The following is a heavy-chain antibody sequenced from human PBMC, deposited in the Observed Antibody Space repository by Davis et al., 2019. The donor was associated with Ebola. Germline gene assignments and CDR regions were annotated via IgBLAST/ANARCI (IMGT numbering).Heavy chain of an antibody. CDR2: ISPYSGNT. CDR3: GREMQQSGGGAHDY. Sequence: AASVKVSCKASGYTFTRYGMSWVRQAPGQGLEWMGWISPYSGNTEYAQNLRGRVTMTTDTSTKTAYMELRSLISDDTAVYYCGREMQQSGGGAHDYWGQGTLVIVSP. CDR1: GYTFTRYG. J-gene: IGHJ4*02. D-gene: IGHD1-26*01. V-gene: IGHV1-18*04.